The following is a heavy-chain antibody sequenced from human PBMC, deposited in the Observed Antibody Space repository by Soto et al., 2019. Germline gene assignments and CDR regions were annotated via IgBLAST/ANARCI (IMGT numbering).Heavy chain of an antibody. CDR1: GGWFRGYC. CDR3: ARLVTIFGVYWQRGSMDV. J-gene: IGHJ6*02. D-gene: IGHD3-3*01. Sequence: SETLSRANAEYGGWFRGYCWSWIRSAHCQGLQWIGEINHSGSTNYNPSLKSRVTISVDTSKNQSSLKLSSVTAADTAVYYCARLVTIFGVYWQRGSMDVWGQGTTITVSS. CDR2: INHSGST. V-gene: IGHV4-34*01.